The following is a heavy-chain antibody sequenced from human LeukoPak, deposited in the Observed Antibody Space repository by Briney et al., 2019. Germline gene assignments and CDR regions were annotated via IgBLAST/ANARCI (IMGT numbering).Heavy chain of an antibody. D-gene: IGHD1-26*01. CDR2: IYHSGIT. CDR3: ATRTRTLVGAGDAFDI. J-gene: IGHJ3*02. CDR1: GYSISRGYY. V-gene: IGHV4-38-2*01. Sequence: SETLSLTCAVSGYSISRGYYWGWIRPPPGKGLEWTGNIYHSGITYYTPSLKSRVTISVATSKNEFSLNLSSVTAADTAVYYCATRTRTLVGAGDAFDIWGQGTMVTVSS.